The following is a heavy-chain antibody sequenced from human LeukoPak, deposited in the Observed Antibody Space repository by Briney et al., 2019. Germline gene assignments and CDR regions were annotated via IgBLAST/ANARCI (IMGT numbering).Heavy chain of an antibody. V-gene: IGHV3-48*03. D-gene: IGHD7-27*01. J-gene: IGHJ4*02. CDR2: ISSRGSTT. Sequence: GGSLRLSCADSGFSFSTYEMNGVRQAPGKGLEWVSYISSRGSTTYYADSVRGRFTISRDNAKSSLYLQMNSLRTEDTAVYYCVRDGSSWGNFDYWGQGTLVSVSS. CDR1: GFSFSTYE. CDR3: VRDGSSWGNFDY.